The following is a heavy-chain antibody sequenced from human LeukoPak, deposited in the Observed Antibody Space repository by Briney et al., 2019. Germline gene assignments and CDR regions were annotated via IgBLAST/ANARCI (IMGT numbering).Heavy chain of an antibody. Sequence: GGSLRLSCAASGLTFSNHWMDWVRQAPGKGLEWVANIKQDGSEKNYVDSVKGRFIISRDNAKNSLYLQKNTLRADDTAVYYCARDGFGTGSNWGQGTLVTVSS. CDR2: IKQDGSEK. V-gene: IGHV3-7*03. CDR1: GLTFSNHW. CDR3: ARDGFGTGSN. D-gene: IGHD3-16*01. J-gene: IGHJ4*02.